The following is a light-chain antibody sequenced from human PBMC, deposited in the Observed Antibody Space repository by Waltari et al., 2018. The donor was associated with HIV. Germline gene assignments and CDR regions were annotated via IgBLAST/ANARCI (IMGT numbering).Light chain of an antibody. J-gene: IGLJ1*01. Sequence: SNDLTQSSSVSVSPGQTARITCSGDALAKPSSYWYQHKPGQAPLLLIYKDTERPAEIPERFAGSSSGTTATLTITGVQPEDEADYYCQSADISGTHLFVFAAGTKVTVL. CDR3: QSADISGTHLFV. CDR2: KDT. V-gene: IGLV3-25*03. CDR1: ALAKPS.